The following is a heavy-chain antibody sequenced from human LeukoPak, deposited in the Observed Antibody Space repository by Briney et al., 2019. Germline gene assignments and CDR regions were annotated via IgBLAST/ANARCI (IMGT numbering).Heavy chain of an antibody. J-gene: IGHJ4*02. CDR3: ARLTRLSTSPDRYYLDY. Sequence: SETLTLTCTVSGDSISSYYWSWIRQPPGKGLEWIGYIYTSGGTNYIPSLKGRVTISIDTSKNQFSLNLSSVTATDSAVYYCARLTRLSTSPDRYYLDYWGQGTLVTVSS. CDR2: IYTSGGT. D-gene: IGHD6-6*01. V-gene: IGHV4-4*09. CDR1: GDSISSYY.